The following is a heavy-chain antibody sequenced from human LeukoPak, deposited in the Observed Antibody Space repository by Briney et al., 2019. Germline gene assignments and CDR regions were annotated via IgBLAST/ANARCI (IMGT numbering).Heavy chain of an antibody. V-gene: IGHV1-69*04. D-gene: IGHD3-22*01. CDR1: GGTFSSYA. J-gene: IGHJ1*01. Sequence: SVKVSCKASGGTFSSYAISWVRQAPGQGLEWMGRIIPILGIANYAQKFQGRVTSTADKSASTAYMELSSLRSEDTAVYYCARAPMKVSSKFQHWGQGTLVTVSS. CDR2: IIPILGIA. CDR3: ARAPMKVSSKFQH.